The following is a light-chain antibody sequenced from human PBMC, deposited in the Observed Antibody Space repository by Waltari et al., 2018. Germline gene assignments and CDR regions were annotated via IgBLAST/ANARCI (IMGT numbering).Light chain of an antibody. V-gene: IGKV1-16*01. CDR3: LQYYSYPGT. CDR2: AGS. J-gene: IGKJ3*01. Sequence: DVQMTQSPASVSASVGDRVTITCRASRGINHYLAWFQQKPGKAPSALIYAGSTLQSGAPSTFSCSGAGKQFALTISSLQPEDFGTYYCLQYYSYPGTFGPGTRVDI. CDR1: RGINHY.